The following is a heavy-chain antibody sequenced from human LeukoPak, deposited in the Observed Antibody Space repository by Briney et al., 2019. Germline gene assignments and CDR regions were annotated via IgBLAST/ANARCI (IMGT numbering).Heavy chain of an antibody. Sequence: ASVRLSCKASGYTFTGSYMHWGREAPGQGFEWIGWISPASGAITYAQNFQGRVTLPTETSITTAYMELSCLTSDDTASYYCLNEHGGWGQGTLVTVSS. CDR1: GYTFTGSY. D-gene: IGHD1-1*01. CDR3: LNEHGG. J-gene: IGHJ4*02. V-gene: IGHV1-2*02. CDR2: ISPASGAI.